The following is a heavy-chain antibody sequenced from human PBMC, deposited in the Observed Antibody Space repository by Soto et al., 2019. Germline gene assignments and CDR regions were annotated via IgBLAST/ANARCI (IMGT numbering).Heavy chain of an antibody. CDR1: GFTFSSYA. CDR3: ARDSSNGDFWSGYYARGY. D-gene: IGHD3-3*01. CDR2: ISYDGSNK. Sequence: PVGSLRLSCAASGFTFSSYAMHWVRQAPGKGLEWVAVISYDGSNKYYADSVKGRFTISRDNSKNTLYLQMNSLRAEDTAVYYCARDSSNGDFWSGYYARGYWGQGTLVTVSS. J-gene: IGHJ4*02. V-gene: IGHV3-30-3*01.